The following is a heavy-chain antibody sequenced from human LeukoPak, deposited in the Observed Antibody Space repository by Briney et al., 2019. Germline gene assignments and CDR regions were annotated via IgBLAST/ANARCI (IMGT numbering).Heavy chain of an antibody. Sequence: GGSLRLSCAASGFTFSESAMHWVRQASGKGLEWVGRIRSKANSYATAYAASVKGRFTISRDDSKNTAYLQINSLKTEDTAVYYCTRHSPDYYGSGSYPSIYDYWGQGTLVTVSS. CDR3: TRHSPDYYGSGSYPSIYDY. CDR1: GFTFSESA. V-gene: IGHV3-73*01. D-gene: IGHD3-10*01. CDR2: IRSKANSYAT. J-gene: IGHJ4*02.